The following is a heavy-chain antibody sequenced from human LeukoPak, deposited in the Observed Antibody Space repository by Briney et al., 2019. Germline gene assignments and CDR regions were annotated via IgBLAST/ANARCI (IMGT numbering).Heavy chain of an antibody. V-gene: IGHV1-69*13. CDR2: IIPIFGTA. CDR3: AKDVVRIAVAAKGDYFDY. Sequence: SVKVSCKASGGTFSSYAISWVRQAPGQGLEWMGGIIPIFGTANYAQKFQGRVTITADESTSTAYMELSSLRSEDTAVYYCAKDVVRIAVAAKGDYFDYWGQGTLVTVSS. J-gene: IGHJ4*02. CDR1: GGTFSSYA. D-gene: IGHD6-19*01.